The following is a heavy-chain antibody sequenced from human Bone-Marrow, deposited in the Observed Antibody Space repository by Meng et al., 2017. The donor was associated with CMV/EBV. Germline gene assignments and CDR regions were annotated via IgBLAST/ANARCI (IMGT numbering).Heavy chain of an antibody. D-gene: IGHD6-13*01. CDR2: IYSGGSST. Sequence: GESLKISCAASGFTFSSYAMSWVRQAPGKGLEWVSVIYSGGSSTYYADSVKGRFTISRDNSKNTLYLQMNSLRAEDTAVYYCAKVGIAAPWYGMDVWGQRSTVTASS. V-gene: IGHV3-23*03. CDR3: AKVGIAAPWYGMDV. J-gene: IGHJ6*02. CDR1: GFTFSSYA.